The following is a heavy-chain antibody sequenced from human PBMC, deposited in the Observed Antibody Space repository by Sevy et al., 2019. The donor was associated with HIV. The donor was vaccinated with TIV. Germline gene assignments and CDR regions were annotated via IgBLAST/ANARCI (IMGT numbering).Heavy chain of an antibody. D-gene: IGHD3-22*01. CDR2: INAGNGNT. Sequence: ASAKVSCKASGYTFTSYAMHWVCQAPGQRLEWMGWINAGNGNTKYSQKFQGRVTITRDTSASTAYMELSSLRSEDTAVYYCAGSSGYYASLDYWGQGTLVTVSS. V-gene: IGHV1-3*01. CDR3: AGSSGYYASLDY. CDR1: GYTFTSYA. J-gene: IGHJ4*02.